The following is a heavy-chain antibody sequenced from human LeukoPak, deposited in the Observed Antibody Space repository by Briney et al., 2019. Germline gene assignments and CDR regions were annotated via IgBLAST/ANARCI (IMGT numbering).Heavy chain of an antibody. CDR3: ARAGPFCSGGSCYFDS. V-gene: IGHV4-38-2*01. Sequence: SETLSLTCAVSGYSISRAFHWGWVRQSPGKGLERLGNIFHTGTTYYNPSLKSRLTISLDTSKNQFSLKLDSVTAADTAVYYCARAGPFCSGGSCYFDSWGQGTLVTVSS. J-gene: IGHJ4*02. CDR1: GYSISRAFH. D-gene: IGHD2-15*01. CDR2: IFHTGTT.